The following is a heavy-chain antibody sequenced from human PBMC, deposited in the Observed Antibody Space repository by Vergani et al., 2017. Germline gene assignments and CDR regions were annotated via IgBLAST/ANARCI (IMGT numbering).Heavy chain of an antibody. J-gene: IGHJ5*02. CDR1: GASITSGSFY. D-gene: IGHD3-10*01. Sequence: QVHLNEAGPGLVKPSQTLSLTCTVSGASITSGSFYWSWIRQPAGKGLEWIGRIHASGTKNYNPSLRSRVTLSVDTSKNQLSLKMISMTAADTAVYYCARFLLWFGDRGWFDPWGQGTLVTVSS. CDR3: ARFLLWFGDRGWFDP. CDR2: IHASGTK. V-gene: IGHV4-61*02.